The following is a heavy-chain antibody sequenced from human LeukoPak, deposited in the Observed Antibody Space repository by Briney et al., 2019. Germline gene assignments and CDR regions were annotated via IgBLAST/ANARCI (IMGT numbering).Heavy chain of an antibody. CDR3: ARVKITAAAKDY. V-gene: IGHV1-2*02. CDR1: GYTFTGYY. J-gene: IGHJ4*02. Sequence: GASVKVSCKASGYTFTGYYMHWVRQAPGQGLEWMGWINPNSGGTNYAHKVQGRVTMTRDTSISTAYMELSRLRSDDTAVYYCARVKITAAAKDYWGQGTLVTVSS. CDR2: INPNSGGT. D-gene: IGHD6-13*01.